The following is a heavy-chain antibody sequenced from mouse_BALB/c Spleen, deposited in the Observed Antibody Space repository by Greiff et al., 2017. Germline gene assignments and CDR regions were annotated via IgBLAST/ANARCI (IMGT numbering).Heavy chain of an antibody. CDR3: ARAPLYWYFDV. Sequence: EVQVVESGGGLVKPGGSLKLSCAASGFTFSSYAMSWVRQTPEKRLEWVASISSGGSTYYPDSVKGRFTISRDNARNILYLQMSSLRSEDTAMYYCARAPLYWYFDVWGAGTTVTVSS. V-gene: IGHV5-6-5*01. CDR2: ISSGGST. CDR1: GFTFSSYA. J-gene: IGHJ1*01.